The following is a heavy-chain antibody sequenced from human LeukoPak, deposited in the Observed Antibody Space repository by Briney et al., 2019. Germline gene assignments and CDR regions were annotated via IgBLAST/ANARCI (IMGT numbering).Heavy chain of an antibody. V-gene: IGHV4-34*01. CDR1: GGSFSGYY. Sequence: SETLSLTCAVYGGSFSGYYWSWIRQPPGKGQEWIGEINHSGSTNYNPSLKSRVTISVDTSKNQFSLKLSSVTAADTAVYYCARVVANCSGGSCYSNYYYYGMDVWGQGTTVTVSS. CDR3: ARVVANCSGGSCYSNYYYYGMDV. CDR2: INHSGST. J-gene: IGHJ6*02. D-gene: IGHD2-15*01.